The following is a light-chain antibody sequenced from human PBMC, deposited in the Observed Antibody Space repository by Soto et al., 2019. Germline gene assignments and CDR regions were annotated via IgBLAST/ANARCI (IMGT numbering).Light chain of an antibody. V-gene: IGKV3-15*01. CDR2: GAS. J-gene: IGKJ4*01. CDR1: QSVNNN. Sequence: IVMTQSPATLSVSPGARATLFCRASQSVNNNFLAWYQQKPGQAPRLLIHGASTRATGIPARCSGSGSVTEFTLTISSLPSDDFAVYYCEQYSYWRLTFGGGTKVEIK. CDR3: EQYSYWRLT.